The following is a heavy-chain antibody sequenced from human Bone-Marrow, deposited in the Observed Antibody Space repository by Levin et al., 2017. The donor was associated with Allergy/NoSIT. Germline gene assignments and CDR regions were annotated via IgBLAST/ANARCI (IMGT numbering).Heavy chain of an antibody. Sequence: GESLKISCQASGYTFTSYYMHWVRQAPGQGLEWVGIINPSGGSTSYAQKFQGRVTMTRDTSTSTVYMELSSLRSEDTAVYYCARGSGVPAALDYWGQGTLVTVSS. V-gene: IGHV1-46*01. CDR3: ARGSGVPAALDY. CDR2: INPSGGST. J-gene: IGHJ4*02. D-gene: IGHD2-2*01. CDR1: GYTFTSYY.